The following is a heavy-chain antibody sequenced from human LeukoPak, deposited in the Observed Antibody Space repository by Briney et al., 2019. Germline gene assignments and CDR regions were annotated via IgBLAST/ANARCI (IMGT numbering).Heavy chain of an antibody. CDR1: GFSFNAYY. Sequence: SGGSLRLSCAASGFSFNAYYMTWIRQAPGKGLEWLSSISGSGDTVYYADSVRGRFTVSRDNARSSLYLQIDGLSAEDTAFYYCAREFTMIVVVGVFDIWGQGTLVTVSS. J-gene: IGHJ3*02. CDR3: AREFTMIVVVGVFDI. V-gene: IGHV3-11*01. D-gene: IGHD3-22*01. CDR2: ISGSGDTV.